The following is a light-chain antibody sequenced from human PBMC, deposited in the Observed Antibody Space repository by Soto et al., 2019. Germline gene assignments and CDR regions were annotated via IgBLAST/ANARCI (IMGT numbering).Light chain of an antibody. CDR1: QSVSSSY. CDR3: HQFATSRT. V-gene: IGKV3-20*01. J-gene: IGKJ5*01. CDR2: GAS. Sequence: EIVLTQSPGTLSLSPGERATLSCRASQSVSSSYLAWYQQKPGQAPRLLIYGASRRATGIPDRFSGSWSGTDFTLTISSLEPEDFAVYFCHQFATSRTFGQGKRLEI.